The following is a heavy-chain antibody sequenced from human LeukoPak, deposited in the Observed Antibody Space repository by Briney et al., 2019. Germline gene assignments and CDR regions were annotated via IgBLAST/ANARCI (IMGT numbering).Heavy chain of an antibody. CDR2: IWYDGSNK. CDR1: GFTFSSYG. Sequence: PGGSLRLSCAASGFTFSSYGMHWVRQAPGKGLEWAAVIWYDGSNKYYADSVKGRFTISRDNSKNTLYLQMNSLRAEDTAVYYCARGGHYDILTGQFDPWGQGTLVTVSS. V-gene: IGHV3-33*01. CDR3: ARGGHYDILTGQFDP. D-gene: IGHD3-9*01. J-gene: IGHJ5*02.